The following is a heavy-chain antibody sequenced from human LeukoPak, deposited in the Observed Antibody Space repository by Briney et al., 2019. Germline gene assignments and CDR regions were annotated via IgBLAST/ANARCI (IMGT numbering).Heavy chain of an antibody. D-gene: IGHD3-10*01. CDR2: ISSGSTI. Sequence: KPGGSLRLSCAASGFTFSDYYMSWIRQAPGKGLEWVSYISSGSTIYYADSVKGRFTISRDNAKNSLYLQMNSLRAGDTAVYYCARFGSGSYLVDYWGQGALVTVSS. CDR1: GFTFSDYY. J-gene: IGHJ4*02. V-gene: IGHV3-11*04. CDR3: ARFGSGSYLVDY.